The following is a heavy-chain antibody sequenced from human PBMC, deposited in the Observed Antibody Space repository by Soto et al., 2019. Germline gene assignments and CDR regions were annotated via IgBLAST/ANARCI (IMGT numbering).Heavy chain of an antibody. V-gene: IGHV4-4*02. J-gene: IGHJ4*02. CDR2: IYLGGRT. D-gene: IGHD3-9*01. CDR3: ARVTNYYAY. CDR1: GDSLSSSNW. Sequence: PSETLSLTCAVSGDSLSSSNWWIWVRQPPGKGLEWIGEIYLGGRTNYTPSLQSRVTISVDKSKNQFSLNLSSVSAADTAVYYCARVTNYYAYWGKGTLVT.